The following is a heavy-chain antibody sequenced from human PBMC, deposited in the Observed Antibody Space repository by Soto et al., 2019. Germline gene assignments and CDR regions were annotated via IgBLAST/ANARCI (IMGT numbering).Heavy chain of an antibody. CDR2: ISAYNGDT. CDR3: ARDPSNSRGRHLYFDF. V-gene: IGHV1-18*01. CDR1: GYTFNRHS. J-gene: IGHJ4*02. Sequence: QLVQSGAEVKKPGASVKVSCKASGYTFNRHSISWVRQAPGQGLEWMGWISAYNGDTNYAQNLQGRVTMTTDRSTSTAYMDLRSLRSDDTAVYYCARDPSNSRGRHLYFDFWGQGTRVTVSS. D-gene: IGHD6-19*01.